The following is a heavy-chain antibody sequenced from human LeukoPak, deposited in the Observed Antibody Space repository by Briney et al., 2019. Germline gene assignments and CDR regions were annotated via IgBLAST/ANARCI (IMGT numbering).Heavy chain of an antibody. CDR3: AKIGNWGLRYSDF. CDR1: GFSFNTYA. Sequence: GGSLRLSCAASGFSFNTYAMSWVRQAPGKGLEWVSDISGHDGRTYYTDSVKGRFTISRDNSKNTLYLQMDSLRPEDTAIYYCAKIGNWGLRYSDFWGQGTLVTVSS. V-gene: IGHV3-23*01. CDR2: ISGHDGRT. D-gene: IGHD7-27*01. J-gene: IGHJ4*02.